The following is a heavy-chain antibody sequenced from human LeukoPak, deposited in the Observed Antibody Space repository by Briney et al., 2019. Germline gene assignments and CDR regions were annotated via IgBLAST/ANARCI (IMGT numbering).Heavy chain of an antibody. CDR2: ISGSGGRT. CDR1: GFTFSTYA. CDR3: AKGQDDYGGNADY. Sequence: GGSLRLSCAASGFTFSTYAMSWVRQAPGKGLEWVSGISGSGGRTNYTDSVKGRFTISRDNSKNTLYLEMNSLRGEDTAVYYCAKGQDDYGGNADYWGQGTLVTVSS. J-gene: IGHJ4*02. D-gene: IGHD4-23*01. V-gene: IGHV3-23*01.